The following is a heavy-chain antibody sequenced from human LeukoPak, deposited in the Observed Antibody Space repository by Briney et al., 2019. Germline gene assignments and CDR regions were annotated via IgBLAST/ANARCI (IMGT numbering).Heavy chain of an antibody. J-gene: IGHJ5*02. CDR2: INGDGSST. V-gene: IGHV3-74*01. Sequence: PGGSLRISCAASGFTLSYYWMHWVRQGPGKGLVWVSTINGDGSSTNYADSVKGRFTISRDNAKNTLYLEMNSLRVEDTAVYYCARDPRNKGFDPWGQGTLVTVSS. CDR3: ARDPRNKGFDP. CDR1: GFTLSYYW. D-gene: IGHD1/OR15-1a*01.